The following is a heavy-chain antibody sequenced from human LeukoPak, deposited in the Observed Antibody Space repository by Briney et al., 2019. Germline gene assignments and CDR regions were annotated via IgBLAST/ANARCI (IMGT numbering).Heavy chain of an antibody. J-gene: IGHJ6*02. Sequence: PGGSLRLSCAASGFTFSSYGMHWVRQAPGKGLEWVAVIWYDGSNKYYADSVKGRFTISRDNSKNTPYLQMNSLRAEDTAVYYCARERGYSGRYYGMDVWGQGTTVTVSS. CDR1: GFTFSSYG. CDR3: ARERGYSGRYYGMDV. D-gene: IGHD5-12*01. V-gene: IGHV3-33*01. CDR2: IWYDGSNK.